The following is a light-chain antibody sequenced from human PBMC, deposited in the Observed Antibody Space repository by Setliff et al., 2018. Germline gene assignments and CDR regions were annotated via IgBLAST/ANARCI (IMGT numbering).Light chain of an antibody. V-gene: IGLV2-14*01. CDR2: DVS. J-gene: IGLJ1*01. CDR3: SSYTSSSTYV. CDR1: SSDVGGYNY. Sequence: SALTQPASVSGSPGQSITISCTGTSSDVGGYNYVSWYQQHPGKAPKLMIYDVSKRPSGVSNRFSGSKSGNTASLTISGLQAEDEADYYGSSYTSSSTYVFGTGTKVTVL.